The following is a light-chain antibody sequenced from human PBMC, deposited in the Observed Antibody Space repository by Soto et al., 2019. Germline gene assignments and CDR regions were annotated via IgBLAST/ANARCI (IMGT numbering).Light chain of an antibody. V-gene: IGLV2-11*01. CDR2: DVS. CDR3: CSYAGSPTYV. Sequence: QSALTQPRSVSGSPGQSVTISCTGTSSDVGGYNYVSWYQQHPGKAPKVMIYDVSERHSGIPDRFSGSKSGNTASLTISGLQAEDEADYYCCSYAGSPTYVFGTGTKLTVL. J-gene: IGLJ1*01. CDR1: SSDVGGYNY.